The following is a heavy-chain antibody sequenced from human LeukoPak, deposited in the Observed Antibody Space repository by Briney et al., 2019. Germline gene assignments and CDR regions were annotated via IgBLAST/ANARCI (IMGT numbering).Heavy chain of an antibody. J-gene: IGHJ4*02. Sequence: GGSLRLSCAASGFTVSSNYMSWVRQAPGKGLEWVSSISSTSSYIYYADSVKGRFTISRDNAKNSLYLQMNSLRAEDTAVYYCASFNQYSSGSWDYWGQGTLVTVSS. CDR2: ISSTSSYI. CDR1: GFTVSSNY. CDR3: ASFNQYSSGSWDY. D-gene: IGHD6-19*01. V-gene: IGHV3-21*01.